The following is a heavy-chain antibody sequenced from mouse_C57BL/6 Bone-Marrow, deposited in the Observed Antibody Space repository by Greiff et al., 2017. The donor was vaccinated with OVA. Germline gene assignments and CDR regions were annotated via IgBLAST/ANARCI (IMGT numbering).Heavy chain of an antibody. D-gene: IGHD1-1*01. CDR2: FHPYNDDT. V-gene: IGHV1-47*01. CDR1: GYTFTTYP. J-gene: IGHJ4*01. CDR3: AVYYYGSSPYAMDY. Sequence: VMLVESGAELVKPGASVKMSCKASGYTFTTYPIEWMKQNHGKSLEWIGNFHPYNDDTKYNEKFKGKATLTVEKSSSAVYLELSRLTSDDSAVYYCAVYYYGSSPYAMDYWGQGTSVTVSS.